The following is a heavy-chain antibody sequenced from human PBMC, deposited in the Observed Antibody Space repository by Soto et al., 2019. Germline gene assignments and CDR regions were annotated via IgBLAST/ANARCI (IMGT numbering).Heavy chain of an antibody. Sequence: GASVKVSCKASGYTFTSYDINWLRQATGQGLEWMGWMNPNSGNTGYAQKFQGRVTMTRNTSISTAYMELSSLRSEDTAVYYCARPNYDILTVSYYYYGMDVWGQGTTVTVSS. V-gene: IGHV1-8*02. CDR3: ARPNYDILTVSYYYYGMDV. CDR1: GYTFTSYD. J-gene: IGHJ6*02. CDR2: MNPNSGNT. D-gene: IGHD3-9*01.